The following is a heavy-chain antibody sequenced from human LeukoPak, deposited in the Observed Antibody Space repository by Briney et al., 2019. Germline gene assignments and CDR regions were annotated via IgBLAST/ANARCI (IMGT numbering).Heavy chain of an antibody. J-gene: IGHJ6*02. CDR1: GFTFSSYA. V-gene: IGHV3-23*01. CDR2: ISGSGGST. D-gene: IGHD2-2*02. Sequence: PGGSLRLSCAASGFTFSSYAMSWVRQAPGKGLGWVSAISGSGGSTYYADSVKGRFTISRDNSKNTLYLQMNSLRAEDTAVYYCAKGYCSSTSCYTGSYYYYYYGMDVWGQGTTVTVSS. CDR3: AKGYCSSTSCYTGSYYYYYYGMDV.